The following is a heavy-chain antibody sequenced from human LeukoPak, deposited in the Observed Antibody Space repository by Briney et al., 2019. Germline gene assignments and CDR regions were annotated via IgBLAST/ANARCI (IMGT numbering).Heavy chain of an antibody. CDR3: ATYIWFGERYEPIFDY. D-gene: IGHD3-10*01. CDR2: FDPEDGET. CDR1: GGTFSSYA. Sequence: ASVKVSCKASGGTFSSYAISWVRQAPGQGLEWMGGFDPEDGETIYAQKFQGRVTMTEDTSTDTAYMELSSLRSEDTAVYYCATYIWFGERYEPIFDYWGQGTLVTVSS. V-gene: IGHV1-24*01. J-gene: IGHJ4*02.